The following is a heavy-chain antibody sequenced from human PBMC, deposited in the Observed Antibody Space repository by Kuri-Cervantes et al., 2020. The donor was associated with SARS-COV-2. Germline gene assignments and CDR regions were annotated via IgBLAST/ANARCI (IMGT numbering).Heavy chain of an antibody. V-gene: IGHV3-30-3*01. CDR3: ARVACSSSNCAIYYYYMDV. D-gene: IGHD2-2*01. CDR1: GFTFSSYA. CDR2: ISYDGSNK. J-gene: IGHJ6*03. Sequence: GGSLRLSCAASGFTFSSYAMHWVRQAPGKGLEWVAVISYDGSNKYYADSVKGRFTISRDNAKISLFLQLTSLRAEDTAVYYCARVACSSSNCAIYYYYMDVWGKGTTVTVSS.